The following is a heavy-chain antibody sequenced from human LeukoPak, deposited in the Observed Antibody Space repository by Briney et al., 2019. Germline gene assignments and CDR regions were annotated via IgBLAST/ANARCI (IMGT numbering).Heavy chain of an antibody. CDR3: ARLFSTTLLYCDL. V-gene: IGHV5-51*01. CDR2: IYPGDSDS. D-gene: IGHD2-2*01. J-gene: IGHJ2*01. Sequence: GEPLKISCEGSGYSFTNYWIGWVRQMPGQGLAWMGIIYPGDSDSRYSPSFQRQVTISADKSISTTYLQWSSLKASDTAIYYCARLFSTTLLYCDLWGRGTLVTVSS. CDR1: GYSFTNYW.